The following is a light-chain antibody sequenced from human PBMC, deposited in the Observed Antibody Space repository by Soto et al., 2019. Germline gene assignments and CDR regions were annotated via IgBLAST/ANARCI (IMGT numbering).Light chain of an antibody. Sequence: IVMTQSPATLSVSPWERATLSCRASQSVSSNLAWYQQKPGQAPRLLSYGASTRATGIPARFSGSGSGTELTLTISSLQSEDLAVYYCQQYNNWPVTFGGGTKVDIK. V-gene: IGKV3D-15*01. J-gene: IGKJ4*01. CDR1: QSVSSN. CDR3: QQYNNWPVT. CDR2: GAS.